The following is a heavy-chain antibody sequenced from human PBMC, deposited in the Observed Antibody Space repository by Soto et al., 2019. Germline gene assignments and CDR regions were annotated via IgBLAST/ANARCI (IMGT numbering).Heavy chain of an antibody. D-gene: IGHD6-13*01. CDR1: GGTFNNYA. CDR3: ASSYGTSWYGDY. V-gene: IGHV1-69*01. CDR2: IIPIKGTA. J-gene: IGHJ4*02. Sequence: QLVLVQSGTEVKKPGSSVKVSCKASGGTFNNYAVTWVRQAPGQGLEWMGGIIPIKGTANYAQKFQGRVTITADEFTSTAYMELSRLTFEDTAVYYCASSYGTSWYGDYWGQGTLVTVSS.